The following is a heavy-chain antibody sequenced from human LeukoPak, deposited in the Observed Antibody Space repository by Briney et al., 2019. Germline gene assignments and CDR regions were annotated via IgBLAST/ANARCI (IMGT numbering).Heavy chain of an antibody. D-gene: IGHD6-13*01. V-gene: IGHV3-7*03. J-gene: IGHJ6*02. CDR2: IKLDGSEK. CDR1: GFTFGKYW. Sequence: GGSLRLSCVASGFTFGKYWMSWVRQAPGKGLEWVANIKLDGSEKNYVDSVKGRFTISRDNSKNTLYLQMNSLRAEDTAVYYCAKDWLAAAVHYYYGMDVWGQGTTVTVSS. CDR3: AKDWLAAAVHYYYGMDV.